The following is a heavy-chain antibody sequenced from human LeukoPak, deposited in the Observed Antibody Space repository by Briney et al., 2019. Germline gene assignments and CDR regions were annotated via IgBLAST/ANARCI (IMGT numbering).Heavy chain of an antibody. Sequence: GGSLRLSCAASGFTFSSYAMHWVRQAPGKGLEWVAVISYDGSNKYYADSVKGRFTISRDNSKNTLYLQMNSLRAEDTAVYYCARGLRWDSSGYCNYWGQGTLVTVSS. CDR2: ISYDGSNK. D-gene: IGHD3-22*01. CDR3: ARGLRWDSSGYCNY. J-gene: IGHJ4*02. V-gene: IGHV3-30-3*01. CDR1: GFTFSSYA.